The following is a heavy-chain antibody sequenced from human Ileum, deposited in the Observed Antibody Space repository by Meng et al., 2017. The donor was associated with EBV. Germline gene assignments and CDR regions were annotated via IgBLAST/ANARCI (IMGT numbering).Heavy chain of an antibody. J-gene: IGHJ5*02. D-gene: IGHD1-1*01. CDR3: ARGTGTTFA. V-gene: IGHV4-61*01. CDR2: IYYTGST. Sequence: VQLQESGPGLVKPSETLSRTWTVSGGSVTSGSYYWSWIRQPPGEGLEWIGYIYYTGSTNYNPSLKSRVTISVDTSKNQFSLNLTSVTAADTAVYYCARGTGTTFAWGQGTLVTVSS. CDR1: GGSVTSGSYY.